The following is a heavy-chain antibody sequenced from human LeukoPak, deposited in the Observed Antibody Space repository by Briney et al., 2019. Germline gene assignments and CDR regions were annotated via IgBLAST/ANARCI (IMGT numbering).Heavy chain of an antibody. D-gene: IGHD3-10*01. J-gene: IGHJ4*02. CDR3: VRQAGRAGRQ. CDR1: GFNFGGHY. CDR2: ISGNGGGI. V-gene: IGHV3-11*01. Sequence: GGSLRLSCATAGFNFGGHYMSWLRQAPGKGPEWLSYISGNGGGIAYADSVKGRFTISRDNARSLLHLQVNTLSVEDTAVYYCVRQAGRAGRQWGQGTLIAVPS.